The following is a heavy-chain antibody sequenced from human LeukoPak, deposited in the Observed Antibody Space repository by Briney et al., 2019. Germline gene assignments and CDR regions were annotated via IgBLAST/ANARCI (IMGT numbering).Heavy chain of an antibody. J-gene: IGHJ5*02. Sequence: SETLSLTCAVYGGSFSGYYWSWIRQPPGKGLEWIGEINHSGSTNYNPSLKSRVTISVDTSKNQISLKLSSVTAADTAVYYCARGRHSSSWYENWFDPWGQGTLVTVSS. D-gene: IGHD6-13*01. CDR1: GGSFSGYY. CDR2: INHSGST. CDR3: ARGRHSSSWYENWFDP. V-gene: IGHV4-34*01.